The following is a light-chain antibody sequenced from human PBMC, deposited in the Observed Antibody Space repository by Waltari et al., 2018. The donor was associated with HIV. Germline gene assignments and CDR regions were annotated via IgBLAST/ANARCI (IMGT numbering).Light chain of an antibody. CDR2: VKSDGSH. V-gene: IGLV4-69*02. CDR1: SGHTNYA. Sequence: PVLTQSPSASASLGASVKPTRTLSSGHTNYAHAWHPQQPEKGPRYLMTVKSDGSHSKGDGIPDRFSGSSSGAERYLTISSLQSEDEADYYCQTWGTGFQVFGGGTKLTVL. J-gene: IGLJ3*02. CDR3: QTWGTGFQV.